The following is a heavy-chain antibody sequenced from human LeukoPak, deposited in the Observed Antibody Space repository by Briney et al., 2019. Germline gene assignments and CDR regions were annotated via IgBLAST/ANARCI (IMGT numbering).Heavy chain of an antibody. D-gene: IGHD3-22*01. CDR1: GGSISSYY. V-gene: IGHV4-4*07. CDR2: IYTSGST. Sequence: SETLSLTCTVSGGSISSYYWSWIRQPAGEGLEWIGRIYTSGSTNYNPSLKSRVTMSVDTSKNQFSLKLSSVTAADTAVYYCARRGLVYDSSGYYYVDAFDIWGQGTMVTVSS. J-gene: IGHJ3*02. CDR3: ARRGLVYDSSGYYYVDAFDI.